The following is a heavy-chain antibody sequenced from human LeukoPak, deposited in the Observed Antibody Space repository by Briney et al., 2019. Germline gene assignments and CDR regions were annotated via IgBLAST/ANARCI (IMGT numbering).Heavy chain of an antibody. V-gene: IGHV4-34*01. D-gene: IGHD3-9*01. CDR2: INHSGST. Sequence: SETLSLTCAVYGGSFSGYYRSWIRQPPGKGLEWIGEINHSGSTNYNPSLKSRVTISVDTSKNQFSLKLSSVTAADTAVYYCASVLRYEYYFDYWGQGTLVTVSS. CDR3: ASVLRYEYYFDY. CDR1: GGSFSGYY. J-gene: IGHJ4*02.